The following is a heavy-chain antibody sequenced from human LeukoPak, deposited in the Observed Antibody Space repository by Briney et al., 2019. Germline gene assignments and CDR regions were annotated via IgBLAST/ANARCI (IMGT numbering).Heavy chain of an antibody. J-gene: IGHJ4*02. Sequence: ASVKVSCKASGYTFTSYGISWVRQAPGQGLEWMGWISAYNGNTNYAQKLQGRVTMATDTSTSTAYMELRSLRSDDTAVYYCARDAADYYGSGSYDYWGQGTLVTVSS. CDR3: ARDAADYYGSGSYDY. CDR1: GYTFTSYG. D-gene: IGHD3-10*01. CDR2: ISAYNGNT. V-gene: IGHV1-18*01.